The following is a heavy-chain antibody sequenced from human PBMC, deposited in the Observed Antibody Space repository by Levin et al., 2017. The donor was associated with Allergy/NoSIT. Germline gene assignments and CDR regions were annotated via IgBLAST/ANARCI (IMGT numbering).Heavy chain of an antibody. CDR3: ASGSDTRGWYGGAFDI. V-gene: IGHV1-24*01. D-gene: IGHD6-19*01. CDR1: GYSVTELS. Sequence: RGESLKISCRVSGYSVTELSMHWVRQAPGKGLEWMGGFDLEESQTIYAQKFQGRVTMTEDTSTDTAYMQLSSLKSEDTAVYYCASGSDTRGWYGGAFDIWGQGTMVTVSS. CDR2: FDLEESQT. J-gene: IGHJ3*02.